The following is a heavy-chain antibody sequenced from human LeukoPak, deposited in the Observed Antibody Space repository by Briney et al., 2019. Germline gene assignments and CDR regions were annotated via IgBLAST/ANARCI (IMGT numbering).Heavy chain of an antibody. J-gene: IGHJ6*02. Sequence: PGGSLRLSCAASGFTFSSYAMHWVRQAPGKGLEWVAVISYDGSNKYYADSVKGRFTISRDNSKNTLYLQMNSLRAEDTAVYYCARDVDDYYDSSGNYGMDVWGQGTTVTVSS. CDR2: ISYDGSNK. D-gene: IGHD3-22*01. CDR3: ARDVDDYYDSSGNYGMDV. V-gene: IGHV3-30-3*01. CDR1: GFTFSSYA.